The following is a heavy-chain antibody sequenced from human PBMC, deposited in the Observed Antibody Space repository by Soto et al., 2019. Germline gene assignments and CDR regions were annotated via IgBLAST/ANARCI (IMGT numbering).Heavy chain of an antibody. J-gene: IGHJ5*02. Sequence: ASVKVSCKASGYTFTSYYMHWVRQAPGQGLEWMGIINPSGGSTSYAQKFQGRVTMTRDTSTSTVYMELSSLRSEDTAVYYCARDRGVAATVYWFDPWGEGTLVTVSS. CDR1: GYTFTSYY. D-gene: IGHD2-15*01. CDR2: INPSGGST. CDR3: ARDRGVAATVYWFDP. V-gene: IGHV1-46*01.